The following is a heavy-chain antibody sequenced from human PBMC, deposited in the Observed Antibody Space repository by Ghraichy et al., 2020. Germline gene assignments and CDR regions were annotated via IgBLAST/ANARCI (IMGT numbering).Heavy chain of an antibody. D-gene: IGHD1-26*01. CDR2: ISSSSTFI. CDR3: ARHLDNKITATNKIDY. V-gene: IGHV3-21*01. CDR1: GFTFSSYS. J-gene: IGHJ4*02. Sequence: GGSLRLSCAASGFTFSSYSMNWVRQAPGKGLEWVSSISSSSTFIYYADSVKGRFTISRDNAENSLYLQVNSLRAEDTAVYFCARHLDNKITATNKIDYWGQGTLVIVSS.